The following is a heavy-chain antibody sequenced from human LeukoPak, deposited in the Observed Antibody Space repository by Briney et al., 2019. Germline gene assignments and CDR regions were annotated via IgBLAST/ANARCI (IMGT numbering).Heavy chain of an antibody. D-gene: IGHD5-18*01. J-gene: IGHJ4*02. V-gene: IGHV3-23*01. CDR3: ARMPGTRRIQRAPLDY. CDR2: ISGSGGST. CDR1: GFTFSSYA. Sequence: GGSLRLSCAASGFTFSSYAMSWVRQAPGKGLEWVSAISGSGGSTYYADSVKGRFTISRDNSKNTLYLQMNSLRAEDTAVYYCARMPGTRRIQRAPLDYWGQGTLVTVSS.